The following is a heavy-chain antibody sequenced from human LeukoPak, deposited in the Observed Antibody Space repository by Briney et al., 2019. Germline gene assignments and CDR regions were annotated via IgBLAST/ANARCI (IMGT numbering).Heavy chain of an antibody. CDR2: IYHGGST. V-gene: IGHV4-30-2*01. CDR1: GGSISSGGYS. J-gene: IGHJ3*01. D-gene: IGHD2-15*01. CDR3: ARAGDLIVVAMGAFDV. Sequence: SQTLSLTCAVSGGSISSGGYSWSWIRRPPGKGLEWIGYIYHGGSTNYNPSLKSRVTISVDRSKNQFSLKLNSVTAADTALYYCARAGDLIVVAMGAFDVWGQGTMVTVSS.